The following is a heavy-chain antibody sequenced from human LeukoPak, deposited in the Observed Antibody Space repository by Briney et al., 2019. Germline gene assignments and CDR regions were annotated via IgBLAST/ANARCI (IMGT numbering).Heavy chain of an antibody. Sequence: ASVKVSCKASGYTFTSYGISWVRQAPGQGLEWMGWISAYNGNTDYAQKLQGRVTMTTDTSTSTAYMELRSLRSDDTAVYYCAREGGGSYSTYNWFDPWGQGTLVTVSS. CDR2: ISAYNGNT. CDR3: AREGGGSYSTYNWFDP. J-gene: IGHJ5*02. D-gene: IGHD1-26*01. V-gene: IGHV1-18*01. CDR1: GYTFTSYG.